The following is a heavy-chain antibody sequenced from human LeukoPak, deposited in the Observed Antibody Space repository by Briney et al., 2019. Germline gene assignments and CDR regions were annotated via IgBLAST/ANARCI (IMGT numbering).Heavy chain of an antibody. CDR1: GGSFSGYY. Sequence: SETLSLTCAVYGGSFSGYYWSWIRQPPGKGLEWIGEINHSGSTNYNPSLKSRVTISVDTSKNQFSLKLSSVTAADTAVYYCARVFRYYDSSGYSFSGYFDIRVQGTMVTVSS. V-gene: IGHV4-34*01. D-gene: IGHD3-22*01. J-gene: IGHJ3*02. CDR2: INHSGST. CDR3: ARVFRYYDSSGYSFSGYFDI.